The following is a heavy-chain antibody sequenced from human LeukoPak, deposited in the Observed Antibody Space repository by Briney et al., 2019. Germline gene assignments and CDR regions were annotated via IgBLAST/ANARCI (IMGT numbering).Heavy chain of an antibody. CDR2: IKQDGNEK. CDR1: GFTFSSYW. Sequence: GGSLRLSCAASGFTFSSYWMSWVRQAPGKGLEWVANIKQDGNEKYYVDSVKGRFTISRDNAKNSLYLQMNSLRAEDTAVYYCARDDCSSISCYHNWFDPWGQGALVTVSS. D-gene: IGHD2-2*01. CDR3: ARDDCSSISCYHNWFDP. J-gene: IGHJ5*02. V-gene: IGHV3-7*01.